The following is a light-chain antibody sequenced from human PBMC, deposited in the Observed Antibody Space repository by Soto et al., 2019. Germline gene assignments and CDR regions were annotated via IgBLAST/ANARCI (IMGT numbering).Light chain of an antibody. J-gene: IGKJ4*01. CDR2: AAS. V-gene: IGKV1-39*01. Sequence: DIQMTQSPSSLSASVGDRVTITCRASQNIRTYLNWYQQRPGTAPKLLIYAASTLQSGVPSRFSGSGSETDFTLTISSLQPEDVATYYCQQSYDTPLTFSGGTKVDIK. CDR1: QNIRTY. CDR3: QQSYDTPLT.